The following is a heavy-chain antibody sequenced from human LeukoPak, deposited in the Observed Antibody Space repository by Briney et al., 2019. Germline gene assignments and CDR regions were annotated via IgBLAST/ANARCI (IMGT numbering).Heavy chain of an antibody. J-gene: IGHJ4*02. Sequence: PGGSLRLSCAASGFTFSSYSMNWVRQAPGRGLEWVSSISSSSSYIYYADSVKGRFTISRDNAKNSLYLQMNSLRAKDTAVYYCARDLGSGWTHYFDYWGQGTLVTVSS. CDR2: ISSSSSYI. CDR3: ARDLGSGWTHYFDY. V-gene: IGHV3-21*01. CDR1: GFTFSSYS. D-gene: IGHD6-19*01.